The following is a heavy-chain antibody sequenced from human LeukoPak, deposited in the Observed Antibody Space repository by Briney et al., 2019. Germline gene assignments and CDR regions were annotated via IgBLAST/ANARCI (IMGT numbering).Heavy chain of an antibody. Sequence: PGGSLRLSCAASGFTFSSYWMHWVRQAPGKGLVWVSRISSDGRTTIYADSVKGRFTISRDNSKNTLYLQMNSLRAEDTAVYYCAQSSSWFRWYFDLWGRGTLVTVSS. J-gene: IGHJ2*01. V-gene: IGHV3-74*01. CDR3: AQSSSWFRWYFDL. CDR2: ISSDGRTT. D-gene: IGHD6-13*01. CDR1: GFTFSSYW.